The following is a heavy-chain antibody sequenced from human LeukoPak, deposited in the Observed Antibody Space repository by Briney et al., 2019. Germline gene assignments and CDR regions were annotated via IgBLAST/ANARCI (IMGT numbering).Heavy chain of an antibody. V-gene: IGHV4-59*08. Sequence: SETLSLTCTVSGVSLRSYYWNWLRQPPGKGLEGIGYISYSGSTNYNPSLRSRVTISVDTSKNQFSLKLGSVTAADTAVYYCASRYEGGYSLFDYWGQGTLVTVSS. J-gene: IGHJ4*02. D-gene: IGHD5-12*01. CDR1: GVSLRSYY. CDR3: ASRYEGGYSLFDY. CDR2: ISYSGST.